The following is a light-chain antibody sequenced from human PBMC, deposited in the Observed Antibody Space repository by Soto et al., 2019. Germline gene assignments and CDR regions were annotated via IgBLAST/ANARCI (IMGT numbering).Light chain of an antibody. Sequence: DIQMTQSPSTRSASVGDRVTITFRASQTISSWLAWYQQKPGKAPKLVIYKASTLKSGVPSRFRGSGSGTEFTLTISSLQPDDFATYYCQHYNSYSEAFGQGTKVDIK. CDR2: KAS. V-gene: IGKV1-5*03. CDR1: QTISSW. J-gene: IGKJ1*01. CDR3: QHYNSYSEA.